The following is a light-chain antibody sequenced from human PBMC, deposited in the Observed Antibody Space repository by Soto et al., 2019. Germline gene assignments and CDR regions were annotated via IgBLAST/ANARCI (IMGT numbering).Light chain of an antibody. Sequence: EIVMTQSPATLSVSPGERATLSCRASQSVSSNLAWYQQKLGQAPRLLIYGASTRATGIPARFSGSGSGTEFTLTISSLQSEDFAVSHCQQYNKWPLWTFGQGTKVEIK. V-gene: IGKV3-15*01. CDR1: QSVSSN. J-gene: IGKJ1*01. CDR3: QQYNKWPLWT. CDR2: GAS.